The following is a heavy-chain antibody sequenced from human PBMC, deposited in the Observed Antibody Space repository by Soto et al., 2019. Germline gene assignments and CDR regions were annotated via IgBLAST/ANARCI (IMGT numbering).Heavy chain of an antibody. D-gene: IGHD4-4*01. CDR2: IYYSGST. CDR1: GGSISSGGYY. J-gene: IGHJ5*02. Sequence: QVQLQESGPGLVKPSQTLSLTCTVSGGSISSGGYYWSWIRQHPGKGLEWIGYIYYSGSTYYNPSLKRRVTISVDTSKNRFSLKLSSVTAADTAVYYCAGRDPLYSNYDGNWFDPWGQGTLVTVSS. CDR3: AGRDPLYSNYDGNWFDP. V-gene: IGHV4-31*03.